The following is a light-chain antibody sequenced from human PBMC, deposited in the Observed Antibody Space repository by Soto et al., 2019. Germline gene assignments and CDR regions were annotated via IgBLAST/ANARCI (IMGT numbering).Light chain of an antibody. J-gene: IGLJ1*01. CDR3: QAYDSSLSGYV. V-gene: IGLV1-40*01. Sequence: QSVLTQPPSVSGAPGQRVTISCTGSSSNVGGGYDVHWYQHLPGTGPKLLIYANNNRPAGVPDRFSGSKSGTSASLAITGLQAEDEADYYCQAYDSSLSGYVFGTGTKV. CDR2: ANN. CDR1: SSNVGGGYD.